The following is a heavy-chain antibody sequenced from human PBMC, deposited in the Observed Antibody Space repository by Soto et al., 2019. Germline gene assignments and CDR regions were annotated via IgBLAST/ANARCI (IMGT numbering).Heavy chain of an antibody. J-gene: IGHJ6*02. CDR2: IYYSGST. D-gene: IGHD6-19*01. Sequence: PSETQSLTCTVSGCSISSYDWSWIRQPPGKGLEWIGYIYYSGSTNYNPSLKSRVTISVDTSKNQFSLKLSSVTAADTAVYYCARDLSIAVAGTGSYYYYGMDVWGQGTTVTVSS. CDR3: ARDLSIAVAGTGSYYYYGMDV. V-gene: IGHV4-59*01. CDR1: GCSISSYD.